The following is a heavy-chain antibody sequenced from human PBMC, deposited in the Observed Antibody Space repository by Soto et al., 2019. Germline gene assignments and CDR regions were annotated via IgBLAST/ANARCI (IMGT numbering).Heavy chain of an antibody. CDR2: IYYSGST. V-gene: IGHV4-59*01. CDR1: GDSISSYY. D-gene: IGHD4-17*01. J-gene: IGHJ5*02. CDR3: ARDSSLDGDSQAFDP. Sequence: PSETLSLTCSVSGDSISSYYWSWIRQPPGKGLEWIGYIYYSGSTNYNPSFKSRVTISVDTPKNQFSLKLTSVTAADTAVYYCARDSSLDGDSQAFDPWGQGTLVTVSS.